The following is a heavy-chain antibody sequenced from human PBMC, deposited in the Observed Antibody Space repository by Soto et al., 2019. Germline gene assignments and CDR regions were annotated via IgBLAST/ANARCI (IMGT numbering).Heavy chain of an antibody. Sequence: GGSLRLSCAASGFTFSSYGMHWVRQAPGKGLEWVAVISYDGSNKYYADSVKGRFTISRDNSKNTLYLQMNSLRAEDTAVYYCAKDGQRIVLMVYATYFSPPYLDYWGQGNLVPVSS. CDR3: AKDGQRIVLMVYATYFSPPYLDY. CDR2: ISYDGSNK. D-gene: IGHD2-8*01. CDR1: GFTFSSYG. J-gene: IGHJ4*02. V-gene: IGHV3-30*18.